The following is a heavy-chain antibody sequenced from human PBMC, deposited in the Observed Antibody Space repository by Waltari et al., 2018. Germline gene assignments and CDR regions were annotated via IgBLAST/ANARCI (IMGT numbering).Heavy chain of an antibody. V-gene: IGHV4-39*07. CDR1: GGSISSSSYY. J-gene: IGHJ4*02. CDR3: AQMGPTVTTSYP. D-gene: IGHD4-17*01. CDR2: IYYSGST. Sequence: QLQLQESGPGLVKPSETLSLTCTVSGGSISSSSYYWGWTRQPPGKGLEWIGSIYYSGSTYYNPSLRSRVTISVDTSISTAYMELSRLRSDDTAVYYCAQMGPTVTTSYPWGQGTLVTVSS.